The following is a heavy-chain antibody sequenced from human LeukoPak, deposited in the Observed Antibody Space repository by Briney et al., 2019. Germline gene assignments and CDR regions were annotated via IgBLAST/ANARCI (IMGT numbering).Heavy chain of an antibody. D-gene: IGHD2-21*02. J-gene: IGHJ4*02. CDR3: AKLVTSIVHY. CDR2: IYYSGTT. Sequence: SETLSLTCTVSGGSISSFHWSWIRQPPGKGLEWIGSIYYSGTTYYNPSLKSRVTISLDTSKNQFSLRLSSVTAADTAVYYCAKLVTSIVHYWGQGTLVTVSS. CDR1: GGSISSFH. V-gene: IGHV4-59*12.